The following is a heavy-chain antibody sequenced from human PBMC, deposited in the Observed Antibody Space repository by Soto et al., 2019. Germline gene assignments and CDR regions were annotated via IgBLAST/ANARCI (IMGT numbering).Heavy chain of an antibody. D-gene: IGHD3-10*01. Sequence: EVQLVESGGVVVQPGGSLRLSCAASGFKFDDYIMHWVRQAPGKGLEWVSLITWDASTTSYADSVKGRVTISRDNSKNALFLQMNRLRPGDTAVYYCAKDIRTRGYYGLDVWGQGTTVSVSS. V-gene: IGHV3-43*01. CDR3: AKDIRTRGYYGLDV. J-gene: IGHJ6*02. CDR1: GFKFDDYI. CDR2: ITWDASTT.